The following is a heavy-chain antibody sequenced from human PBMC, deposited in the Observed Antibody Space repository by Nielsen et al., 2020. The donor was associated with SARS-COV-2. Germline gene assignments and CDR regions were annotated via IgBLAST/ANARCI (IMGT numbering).Heavy chain of an antibody. V-gene: IGHV3-23*01. CDR1: ELPFNSFA. J-gene: IGHJ3*02. CDR3: ARAKTTRVTIFGVVTPGAFDI. CDR2: ISGSDGST. Sequence: GGSLRLSCGASELPFNSFAMSWVRQAPGKGLEWVSAISGSDGSTFYADSVKGRFTISRDNAKNSLYLQMNSLRAEDTAVYYCARAKTTRVTIFGVVTPGAFDIWGQGTMVTVSS. D-gene: IGHD3-3*01.